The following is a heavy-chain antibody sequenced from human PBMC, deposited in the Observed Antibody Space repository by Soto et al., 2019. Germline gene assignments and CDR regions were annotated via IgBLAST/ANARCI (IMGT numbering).Heavy chain of an antibody. D-gene: IGHD4-17*01. Sequence: QVQLVQPGAAVKKTGSSVKVSCKASGGTFSSYAISWVRQAPGQGLEWMGGLIPIFGTANYAQKFQGRVTITADESTSTAYMELSSLRSEDTAVYYCARGDYGDYVYFDYWGQGTLVTVSS. V-gene: IGHV1-69*01. CDR2: LIPIFGTA. CDR3: ARGDYGDYVYFDY. CDR1: GGTFSSYA. J-gene: IGHJ4*02.